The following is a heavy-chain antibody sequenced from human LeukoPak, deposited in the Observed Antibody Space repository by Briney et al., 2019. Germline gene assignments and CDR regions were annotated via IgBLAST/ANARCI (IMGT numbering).Heavy chain of an antibody. CDR3: ARSYSGFDY. V-gene: IGHV3-7*01. Sequence: GGSLRLSCVASEFTFSSYWMSWVRQAPGRGLEWVANIKQDGREIYYVDSVKGRFTISRDNAKKSLYLQMNSLRAEDTAVYYCARSYSGFDYWGQGTLVTVSS. D-gene: IGHD1-26*01. CDR1: EFTFSSYW. CDR2: IKQDGREI. J-gene: IGHJ4*02.